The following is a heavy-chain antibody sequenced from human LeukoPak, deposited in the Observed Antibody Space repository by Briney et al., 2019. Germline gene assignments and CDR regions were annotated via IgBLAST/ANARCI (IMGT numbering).Heavy chain of an antibody. V-gene: IGHV1-69*05. J-gene: IGHJ6*03. CDR1: GGTFSSYA. D-gene: IGHD6-13*01. Sequence: ASVKVSCKASGGTFSSYAISWVRQAPGQGLEWMGGIIPIFGTANYAQKFQGRVTITTDESTSTAHMELSSLRSEDTAVYYCARDSSIAAAGTKYYYYYMDVWGKGTTVTVSS. CDR3: ARDSSIAAAGTKYYYYYMDV. CDR2: IIPIFGTA.